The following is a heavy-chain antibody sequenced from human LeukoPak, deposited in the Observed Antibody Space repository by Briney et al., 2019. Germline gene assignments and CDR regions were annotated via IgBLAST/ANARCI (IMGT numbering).Heavy chain of an antibody. CDR1: GFTFGDYA. Sequence: GGSLRLSCTAYGFTFGDYAMSWVRQTPGRGLEWVTFIRSRAYGAIDYAASVKGRFTISRDDSKSIAYLQMNSLKIEDTAVYYCTRGGVDYGDYDRFFDHWGQGTPVTVSS. D-gene: IGHD4-17*01. J-gene: IGHJ4*02. CDR2: IRSRAYGAI. V-gene: IGHV3-49*04. CDR3: TRGGVDYGDYDRFFDH.